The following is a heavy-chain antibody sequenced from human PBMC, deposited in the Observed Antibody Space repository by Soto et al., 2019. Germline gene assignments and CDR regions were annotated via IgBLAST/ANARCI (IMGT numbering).Heavy chain of an antibody. J-gene: IGHJ3*02. V-gene: IGHV1-18*04. Sequence: SVKVSCKASGYTFTSYGISWVRQAPGQGLEWMGWISAYNGNTNYAQKLQGRVTMTTDTSTSTAYMELRSLRSDDTAVYYCARGRIAVAGRPHDAFDIWGQGTMVTVSS. CDR2: ISAYNGNT. D-gene: IGHD6-19*01. CDR1: GYTFTSYG. CDR3: ARGRIAVAGRPHDAFDI.